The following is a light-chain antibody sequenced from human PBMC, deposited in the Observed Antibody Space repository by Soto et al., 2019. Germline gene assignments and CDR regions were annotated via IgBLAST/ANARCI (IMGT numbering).Light chain of an antibody. J-gene: IGKJ5*01. Sequence: EIVLTQSPGTLSLSPGERATLSCGAGQSISGSYLAWYQQKPGQAPRLLIYGASSRATDIPDRFSGSGSGADFILTISRLEPEDFAVYYCQQYGTSITFGQGTRLEIK. CDR1: QSISGSY. CDR3: QQYGTSIT. V-gene: IGKV3-20*01. CDR2: GAS.